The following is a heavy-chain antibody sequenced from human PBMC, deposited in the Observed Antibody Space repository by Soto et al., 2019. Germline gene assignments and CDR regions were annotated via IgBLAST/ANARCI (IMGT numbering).Heavy chain of an antibody. CDR2: IYYAGST. V-gene: IGHV4-59*01. CDR1: GGSISPYY. CDR3: ARGYQASGFDY. D-gene: IGHD2-2*01. J-gene: IGHJ4*02. Sequence: QVQLQESGPGLAKPSETLSLTCSVSGGSISPYYWSWIRQPPDRGLEWIGYIYYAGSTDYSPSLKSGVSISVDTSKNEFSLKMNSVTAADTAVYYCARGYQASGFDYWGQGNMVTVSS.